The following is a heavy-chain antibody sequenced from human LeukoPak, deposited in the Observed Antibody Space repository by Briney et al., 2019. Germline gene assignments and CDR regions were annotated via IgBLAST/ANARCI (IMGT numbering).Heavy chain of an antibody. Sequence: GGSLILSCAASGFFFSDYWMSWVRQVPGKGLEWVADIKKDGSEKNELDSVKGRFTISRDNAKNSLDLQISSLKVEDTAVYFCARGPAYGDRSDYLDHWGPGILATVSS. J-gene: IGHJ4*02. D-gene: IGHD4/OR15-4a*01. CDR2: IKKDGSEK. CDR3: ARGPAYGDRSDYLDH. CDR1: GFFFSDYW. V-gene: IGHV3-7*04.